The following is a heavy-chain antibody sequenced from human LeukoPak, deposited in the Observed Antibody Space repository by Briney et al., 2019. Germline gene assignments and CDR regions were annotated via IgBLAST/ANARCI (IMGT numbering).Heavy chain of an antibody. J-gene: IGHJ4*02. CDR3: ARDLAGDLGY. V-gene: IGHV4-4*07. Sequence: SETLSLTCTVSGGSMSNYYWSWIRQPAGKGLEWIGRINSSGSINYNPSLKSRVTMSVDTSKNQFSLKVSSVTAADTAIYYCARDLAGDLGYWGQGTLVTVSS. CDR1: GGSMSNYY. D-gene: IGHD6-19*01. CDR2: INSSGSI.